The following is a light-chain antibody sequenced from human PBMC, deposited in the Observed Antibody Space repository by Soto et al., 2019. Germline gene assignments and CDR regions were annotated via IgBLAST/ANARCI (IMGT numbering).Light chain of an antibody. J-gene: IGKJ4*01. CDR2: GAS. CDR3: QQYGSAPHT. Sequence: EVVLTQSPATLSLSPGESATLSCRASESVGSYLAWYQQKPGQAPRLLIYGASSRATGIPDRFSGSGSGTDFTLTISRLEPEDFAVYYCQQYGSAPHTFGGGTKVDIK. V-gene: IGKV3-20*01. CDR1: ESVGSY.